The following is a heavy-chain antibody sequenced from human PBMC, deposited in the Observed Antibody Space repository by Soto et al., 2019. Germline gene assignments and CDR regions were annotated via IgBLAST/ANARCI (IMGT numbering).Heavy chain of an antibody. D-gene: IGHD3-10*01. CDR3: ANYKRSGLYVFDY. Sequence: SETLCLTCSVAGGSSVNYYWSCIRQPPGKKLEWIGYVYNSGTTNYNPSFESRVTISADTSRNQFSLQLRSVTAADTAVYYCANYKRSGLYVFDYLGQGNQVTGS. J-gene: IGHJ4*02. CDR2: VYNSGTT. V-gene: IGHV4-59*08. CDR1: GGSSVNYY.